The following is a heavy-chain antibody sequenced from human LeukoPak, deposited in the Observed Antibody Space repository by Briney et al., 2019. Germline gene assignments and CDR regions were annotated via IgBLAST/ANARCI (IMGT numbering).Heavy chain of an antibody. J-gene: IGHJ4*02. D-gene: IGHD3-22*01. CDR3: AKRGVVIRVILVGFHKEAYYFDS. CDR1: GITLSNYG. CDR2: ISDSGGRT. V-gene: IGHV3-23*01. Sequence: GSLKLSCAVSGITLSNYGMSWVRQAPGKGLEWVAGISDSGGRTNYADSVKGRFTISRDNPKNTLYLQMNSLRAEDTAVYFCAKRGVVIRVILVGFHKEAYYFDSWGQGALVTVSS.